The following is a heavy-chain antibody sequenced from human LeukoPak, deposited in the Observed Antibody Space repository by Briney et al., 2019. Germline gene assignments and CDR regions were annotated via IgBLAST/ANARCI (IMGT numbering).Heavy chain of an antibody. CDR1: GGSFSGYY. V-gene: IGHV4-34*01. CDR2: INHSGST. Sequence: SETLSLTCAVYGGSFSGYYWSWIRQPPGKGLEWIGEINHSGSTNYDPSLKSRVTISVDTSKNQFSLKLSSVTAADTAVYYCARDPGYCSGGSCYPRGYFDYWGQGTLVTVSS. D-gene: IGHD2-15*01. CDR3: ARDPGYCSGGSCYPRGYFDY. J-gene: IGHJ4*02.